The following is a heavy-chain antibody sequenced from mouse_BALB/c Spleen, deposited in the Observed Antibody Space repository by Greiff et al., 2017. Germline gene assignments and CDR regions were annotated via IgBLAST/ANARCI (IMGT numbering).Heavy chain of an antibody. CDR1: GFTFSSYG. CDR2: INSNGGST. Sequence: EVKVEESGGGLVQPGGSLKLSCAASGFTFSSYGMSWVRQTPDKRLELVATINSNGGSTYYPDSVKGRFTISRDNAKNTLYLQMSSLKSEDTAMYYCAREGGYAMDYWGQGTSVTVSS. J-gene: IGHJ4*01. CDR3: AREGGYAMDY. V-gene: IGHV5-6-3*01.